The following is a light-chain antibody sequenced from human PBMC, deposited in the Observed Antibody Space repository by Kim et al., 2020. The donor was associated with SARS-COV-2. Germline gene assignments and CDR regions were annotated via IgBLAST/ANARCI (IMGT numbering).Light chain of an antibody. Sequence: SASVGDRVTISCRASQDIRNDLGWYQQKPGKAPKFLIYAASTLESGVPSRFSGSGSGTDFTLTISCLQPEDFATYYCLQDHNYPLTFGGGTKLEIK. CDR2: AAS. V-gene: IGKV1-6*01. CDR3: LQDHNYPLT. J-gene: IGKJ4*01. CDR1: QDIRND.